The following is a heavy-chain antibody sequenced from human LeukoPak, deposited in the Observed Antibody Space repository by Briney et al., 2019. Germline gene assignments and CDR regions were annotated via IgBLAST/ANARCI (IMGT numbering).Heavy chain of an antibody. V-gene: IGHV3-11*05. D-gene: IGHD3-9*01. CDR3: ARDLTISYAFDI. CDR2: ISSSSSYT. J-gene: IGHJ3*02. CDR1: GFTFTDYY. Sequence: GGSLRLSCAASGFTFTDYYMSWIRQAPGKGLEWVSYISSSSSYTNYADSVKGRFTISRDNSKNTLYLQMNSLRAEDTAVYYCARDLTISYAFDIWGQGTMVTVSS.